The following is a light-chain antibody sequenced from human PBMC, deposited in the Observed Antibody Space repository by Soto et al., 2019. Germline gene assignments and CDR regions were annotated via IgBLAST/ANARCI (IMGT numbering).Light chain of an antibody. CDR2: DVS. V-gene: IGLV2-14*01. J-gene: IGLJ1*01. Sequence: QSALTQPASVSGSPGQSITISCTGTSSDVGGYNYVSWYQQHPGKAPKVMIYDVSDRPSGVSNRFSGSKSGNTASLTISGLQAEDEGDYYCSSYTRSTTRVFRTGTKVTVL. CDR1: SSDVGGYNY. CDR3: SSYTRSTTRV.